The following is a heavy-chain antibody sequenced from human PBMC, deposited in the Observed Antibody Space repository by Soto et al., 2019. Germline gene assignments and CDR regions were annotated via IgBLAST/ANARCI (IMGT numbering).Heavy chain of an antibody. D-gene: IGHD5-12*01. J-gene: IGHJ4*02. CDR2: IRARGGSL. Sequence: DVQLLESGGGLVQPGGSLRLSCGASGFSFNSYAMGWVRQAPGKGLEWVAGIRARGGSLYFADSVKGRFTLSRDNSKNVLSLEMNSLRAEDTAIYFCAKGSIEYSASVDNWGQGTLVVVSS. V-gene: IGHV3-23*01. CDR3: AKGSIEYSASVDN. CDR1: GFSFNSYA.